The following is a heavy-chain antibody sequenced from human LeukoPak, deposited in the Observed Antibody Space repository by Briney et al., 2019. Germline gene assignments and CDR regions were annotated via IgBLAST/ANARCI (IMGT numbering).Heavy chain of an antibody. Sequence: SETLSLTCAVSGGSISSSNWWSWVRQPPGKGLEWIGEIYHSGSTNYNPSLMSRVTISVDKSKNQFSLKLSSVTAADTAVYYCARDDRVGYDSSGYSEWGQGTLVTVSS. V-gene: IGHV4-4*02. D-gene: IGHD3-22*01. J-gene: IGHJ4*02. CDR1: GGSISSSNW. CDR3: ARDDRVGYDSSGYSE. CDR2: IYHSGST.